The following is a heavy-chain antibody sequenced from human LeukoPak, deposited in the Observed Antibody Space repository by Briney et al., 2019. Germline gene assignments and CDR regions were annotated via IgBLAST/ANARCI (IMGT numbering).Heavy chain of an antibody. D-gene: IGHD5-24*01. CDR3: ASGRWLQVFDY. CDR2: IYTSGST. J-gene: IGHJ4*02. V-gene: IGHV4-4*07. Sequence: SETLSLTCTVSGGSISSYYWSWIRQPAGKGLEWIGRIYTSGSTNYNPSLKSRVTMSVNTSKNQFSLKLSSVTAADMAVYYCASGRWLQVFDYWGQGTLVTVSS. CDR1: GGSISSYY.